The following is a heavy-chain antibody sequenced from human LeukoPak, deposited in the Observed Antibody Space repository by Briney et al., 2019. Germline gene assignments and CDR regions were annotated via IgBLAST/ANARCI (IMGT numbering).Heavy chain of an antibody. CDR3: ARGGLLYSSGWYYFDY. CDR2: INPNSGGT. J-gene: IGHJ4*02. D-gene: IGHD6-19*01. CDR1: GYTFTGYY. Sequence: GASVKVSCKASGYTFTGYYMHWVRLAPGQGLEWMGWINPNSGGTNYAQKFQGWVTMTRDTSISTAYMELSRLRSDDTAVYYCARGGLLYSSGWYYFDYWGQGTLVTVSS. V-gene: IGHV1-2*04.